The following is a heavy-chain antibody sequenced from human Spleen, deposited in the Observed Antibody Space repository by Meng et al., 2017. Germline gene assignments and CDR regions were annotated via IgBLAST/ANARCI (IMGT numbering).Heavy chain of an antibody. D-gene: IGHD2-15*01. CDR1: GASISSNTYY. V-gene: IGHV4-39*07. Sequence: SETLSLTCSVSGASISSNTYYWVWIRQPPGKGLEWIGSISYSGSTYYNPSLKSRVTISVDTSKKQLSLKLTSVTAADTAVYYCARDHADIVVVVAATAGAFDIWGQGTMVTVSS. CDR3: ARDHADIVVVVAATAGAFDI. J-gene: IGHJ3*02. CDR2: ISYSGST.